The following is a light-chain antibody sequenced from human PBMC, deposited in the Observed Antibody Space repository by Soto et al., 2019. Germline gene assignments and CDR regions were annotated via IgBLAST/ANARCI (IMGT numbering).Light chain of an antibody. CDR1: QSVSSSY. CDR3: QQYGSSRT. Sequence: EIVLTQSPGTLSLSPGERATLSCRASQSVSSSYLAWYQQKPGQAPRLLIYGASSRATGIPDRFSGSWSGTVFPLTISRLAPEDFAVYYCQQYGSSRTFGQGTKVEIK. V-gene: IGKV3-20*01. J-gene: IGKJ1*01. CDR2: GAS.